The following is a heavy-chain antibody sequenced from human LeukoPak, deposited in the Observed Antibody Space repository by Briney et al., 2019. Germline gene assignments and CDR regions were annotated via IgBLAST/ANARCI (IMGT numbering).Heavy chain of an antibody. Sequence: PSETLSLTCTVSGGSISSYYWSWIRQPPGKGLEWIGEINHSGSTNYNPSLKSRVTISVDTSKNQFSLKLSSVTAADTAVYYCARALYGGNDYWGQGTLVTVSS. D-gene: IGHD4-23*01. V-gene: IGHV4-34*01. CDR2: INHSGST. J-gene: IGHJ4*02. CDR3: ARALYGGNDY. CDR1: GGSISSYY.